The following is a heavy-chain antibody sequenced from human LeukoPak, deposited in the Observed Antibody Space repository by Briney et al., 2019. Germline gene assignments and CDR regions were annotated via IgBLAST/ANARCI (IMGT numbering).Heavy chain of an antibody. CDR1: GYTFHSYW. Sequence: GESLKISCKGSGYTFHSYWIGWVRQMPGKGLEWMGIIYPGDSDTRYSPSFQGQVTISADKSISTAYLQWSSLKASDTAMYYCASSPLMKNYDSSGYPQWGYWGQGTLVTVSS. CDR3: ASSPLMKNYDSSGYPQWGY. J-gene: IGHJ4*02. V-gene: IGHV5-51*01. D-gene: IGHD3-22*01. CDR2: IYPGDSDT.